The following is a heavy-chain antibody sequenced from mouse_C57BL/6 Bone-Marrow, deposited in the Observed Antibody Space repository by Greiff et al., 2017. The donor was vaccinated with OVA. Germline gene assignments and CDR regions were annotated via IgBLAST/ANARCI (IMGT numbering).Heavy chain of an antibody. CDR1: GFTFSDFY. CDR3: ARGTVVATDWYFDV. CDR2: SRNKDNDYTT. J-gene: IGHJ1*03. V-gene: IGHV7-1*01. Sequence: EVMLVESGGGLVQSGRSLRLSCAPSGFTFSDFYMEWVRQAPGKGLEWIAASRNKDNDYTTEYSASVKGRLIVSRDTSQRILYLQMNALRAEATAIYFCARGTVVATDWYFDVWGTGTTVTVSS. D-gene: IGHD1-1*01.